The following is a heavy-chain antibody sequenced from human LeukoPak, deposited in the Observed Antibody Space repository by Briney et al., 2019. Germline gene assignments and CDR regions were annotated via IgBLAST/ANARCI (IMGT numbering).Heavy chain of an antibody. D-gene: IGHD6-13*01. Sequence: SETLSLTCTVSGGSISSYYWSWIRQPAGKGLEWIGRIYTSGSTNYNPSLKSRVTMSVDTSKNQFSLRLSSVTAADTAVYYCARDRAAGMEGRDWFDPWGQGTLVTVSS. CDR3: ARDRAAGMEGRDWFDP. V-gene: IGHV4-4*07. CDR1: GGSISSYY. J-gene: IGHJ5*02. CDR2: IYTSGST.